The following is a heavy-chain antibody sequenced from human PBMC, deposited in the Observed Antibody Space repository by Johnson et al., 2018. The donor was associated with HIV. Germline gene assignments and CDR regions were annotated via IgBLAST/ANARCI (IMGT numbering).Heavy chain of an antibody. CDR2: LKQDGSEK. CDR1: GFTFSSYW. CDR3: VCLRVSLSAFDI. D-gene: IGHD2-21*01. J-gene: IGHJ3*02. V-gene: IGHV3-7*01. Sequence: MLLVESGGGLVQPGGSLRLSCAASGFTFSSYWMSWVRQAPGKGLEWVANLKQDGSEKYYVNSVKGRFTISRDNAKNSLYLQMNSLRAEDTAVYYRVCLRVSLSAFDIWGQGTMVTVSS.